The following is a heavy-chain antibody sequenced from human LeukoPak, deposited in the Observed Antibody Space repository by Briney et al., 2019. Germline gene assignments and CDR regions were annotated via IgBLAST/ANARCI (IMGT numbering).Heavy chain of an antibody. CDR1: EFYW. CDR3: ARQGEEVGATPFLD. CDR2: INPDGSVT. D-gene: IGHD1-26*01. Sequence: GGSLRLSCAASEFYWMHWVRQAPGKGLVWVSRINPDGSVTSYADSVKGRFTISRDNAMSTLYLQMNSLRAEDTAVYYCARQGEEVGATPFLDWGQGTLVTVSS. J-gene: IGHJ4*02. V-gene: IGHV3-74*01.